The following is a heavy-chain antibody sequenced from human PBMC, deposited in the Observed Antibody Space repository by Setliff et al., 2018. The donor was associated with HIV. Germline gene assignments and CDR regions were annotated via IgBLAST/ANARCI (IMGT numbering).Heavy chain of an antibody. CDR2: INHSGST. V-gene: IGHV4-34*01. CDR3: ARAPTGYSSIWYRNGLTYYNYMDV. Sequence: SETLSLTCAVYGGSFSGYYWTWIRQPPGKGLEWIGEINHSGSTNYNPSLKSRVTMSVDTSKNQFSLKLSSVTAADTAVVYCARAPTGYSSIWYRNGLTYYNYMDVWGKGTKVTVSS. CDR1: GGSFSGYY. D-gene: IGHD6-13*01. J-gene: IGHJ6*03.